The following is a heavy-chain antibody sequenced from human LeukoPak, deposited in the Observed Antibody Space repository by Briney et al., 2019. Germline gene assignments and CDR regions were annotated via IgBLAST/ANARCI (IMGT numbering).Heavy chain of an antibody. CDR1: GGSISSTNW. V-gene: IGHV4-4*02. CDR2: IYHSGTT. D-gene: IGHD4-17*01. Sequence: PSETLSLTCAVSGGSISSTNWWTWVRQPPGKGLEWIGEIYHSGTTNYNPSLKSRVTISVDTSKNQFSLKLSSVTAADTAVYYCARSPLYGDPEYYFDYWGQGTLVTVSS. CDR3: ARSPLYGDPEYYFDY. J-gene: IGHJ4*02.